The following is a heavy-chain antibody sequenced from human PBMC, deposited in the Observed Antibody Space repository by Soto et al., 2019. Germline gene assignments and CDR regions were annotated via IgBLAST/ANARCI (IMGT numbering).Heavy chain of an antibody. CDR3: ARAIGLAGEQWLVRLRGLDY. CDR2: INAGNGNT. J-gene: IGHJ4*02. Sequence: GASVKVSCKASGYTFTSYAMHWVRQAPGQRLEWMGWINAGNGNTKYSQKFQGRVTITRDTSASTAYMELSSLRSEDTAVYYCARAIGLAGEQWLVRLRGLDYWGQGTLVTVSS. V-gene: IGHV1-3*01. CDR1: GYTFTSYA. D-gene: IGHD6-19*01.